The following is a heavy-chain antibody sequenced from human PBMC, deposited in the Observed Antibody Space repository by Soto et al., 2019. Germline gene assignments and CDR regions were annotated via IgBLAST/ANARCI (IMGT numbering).Heavy chain of an antibody. CDR2: IYPGDSDT. V-gene: IGHV5-51*01. Sequence: PGESLKISCKGSGYSFTSYWIGWVRQMPGKGLEWMGIIYPGDSDTRYSPSFQGQVTISADKSISTAYLQWSSLKASDTAMYYCARSSSPYYYYYGMDVRGQGTTVTVSS. J-gene: IGHJ6*02. CDR1: GYSFTSYW. CDR3: ARSSSPYYYYYGMDV. D-gene: IGHD6-6*01.